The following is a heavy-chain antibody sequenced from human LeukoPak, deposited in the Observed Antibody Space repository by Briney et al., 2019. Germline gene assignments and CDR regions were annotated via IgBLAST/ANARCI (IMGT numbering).Heavy chain of an antibody. CDR1: GFTFSNYD. CDR3: ARGAGYSSSWFDY. CDR2: IWEDGNNK. Sequence: PGSSLRLSCAASGFTFSNYDMDWVRQAPGKGLEWVAVIWEDGNNKYYGDSVKGRFTISRDNSKNTLYLEMNSLRAEDTAVYYCARGAGYSSSWFDYWGQGTLVTVSS. D-gene: IGHD6-13*01. J-gene: IGHJ4*02. V-gene: IGHV3-33*01.